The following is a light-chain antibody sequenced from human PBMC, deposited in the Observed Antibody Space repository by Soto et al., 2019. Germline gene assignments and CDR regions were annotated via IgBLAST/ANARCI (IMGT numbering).Light chain of an antibody. CDR2: EDN. CDR3: QSYDSSNHVV. Sequence: NFMLTQPHSVSESPGKTVTISCTRSSGSIASNYVQWYQQRPGSAPTTVIYEDNQRPSGVPDRFSGSIDSSSNSASLTISGLKTEDVADHYCQSYDSSNHVVFGGGTKVTVL. V-gene: IGLV6-57*04. CDR1: SGSIASNY. J-gene: IGLJ2*01.